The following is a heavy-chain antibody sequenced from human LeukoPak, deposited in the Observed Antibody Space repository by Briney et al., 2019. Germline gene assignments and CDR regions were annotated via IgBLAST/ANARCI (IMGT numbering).Heavy chain of an antibody. J-gene: IGHJ4*02. CDR2: INPNSGGT. D-gene: IGHD1-7*01. CDR1: GYTFTGYY. Sequence: ASVKVSXKASGYTFTGYYMHWVRQAPGQGLEWMGRINPNSGGTNYAQKFQGRVTMTRDTSISTAYMELSRLRSDDTAVYYCARGYNWNYAWDYWGQGTLVTVSS. CDR3: ARGYNWNYAWDY. V-gene: IGHV1-2*06.